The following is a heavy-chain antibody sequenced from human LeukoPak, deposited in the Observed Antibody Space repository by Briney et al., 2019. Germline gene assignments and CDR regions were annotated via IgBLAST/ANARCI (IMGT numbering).Heavy chain of an antibody. V-gene: IGHV3-21*01. CDR2: ISSSSSYI. D-gene: IGHD6-13*01. J-gene: IGHJ3*02. CDR3: ARRIAAAVGDAFDI. CDR1: GFTFSSYS. Sequence: GGSLRLSCAASGFTFSSYSMNWVRQAPGKGLEWVSSISSSSSYIYYADSVKGRFTISRDNAKNSLYLQMNSLRAEGTAVYYCARRIAAAVGDAFDIWGQGTMVTVSS.